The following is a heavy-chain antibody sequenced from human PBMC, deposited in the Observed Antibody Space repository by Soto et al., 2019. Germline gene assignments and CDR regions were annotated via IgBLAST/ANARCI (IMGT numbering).Heavy chain of an antibody. CDR3: ARDGADYDILTGYYDYYYHGMDV. D-gene: IGHD3-9*01. J-gene: IGHJ6*02. CDR1: GFAFRSYG. Sequence: AGSLSLSCVASGFAFRSYGMNWVRQAPWKGLEWVSSISTSSSAIYYTDSVKGRFTISRDNARNSLYLQMKSLRAEDTAVYFCARDGADYDILTGYYDYYYHGMDVWGQGTTVTVSS. V-gene: IGHV3-21*06. CDR2: ISTSSSAI.